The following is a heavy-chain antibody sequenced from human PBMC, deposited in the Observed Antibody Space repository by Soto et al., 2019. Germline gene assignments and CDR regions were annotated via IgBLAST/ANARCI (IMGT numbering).Heavy chain of an antibody. CDR1: GFSFNEAW. Sequence: EVQLVESAGGLVKPGGSLRLSCVASGFSFNEAWMNWVRQAPGEGVEWVGRIKTSAGGGATDYAAAGQGRFTISRDDSKNALYLHMNSLRTEDTAIYNCTTGSVEGIWGQGTTVTVSS. D-gene: IGHD2-15*01. J-gene: IGHJ6*02. CDR3: TTGSVEGI. V-gene: IGHV3-15*07. CDR2: IKTSAGGGAT.